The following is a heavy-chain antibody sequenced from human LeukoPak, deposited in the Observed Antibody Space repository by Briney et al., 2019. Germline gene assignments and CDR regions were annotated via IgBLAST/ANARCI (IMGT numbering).Heavy chain of an antibody. V-gene: IGHV4-34*01. J-gene: IGHJ4*02. CDR1: GGSFSGYY. CDR3: ARILTYYYDSSGYRFDY. Sequence: SETLSLTCAVYGGSFSGYYWSWIRQPPGKGLERIGEINHSGSTNYNPSLKSRVTISVDTSKNQFSLKLSSVTAADTAVYYCARILTYYYDSSGYRFDYWGQGTLVTVSS. CDR2: INHSGST. D-gene: IGHD3-22*01.